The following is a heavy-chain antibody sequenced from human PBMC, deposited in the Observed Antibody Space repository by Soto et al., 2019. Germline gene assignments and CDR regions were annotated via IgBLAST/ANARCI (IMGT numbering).Heavy chain of an antibody. CDR3: ARDGDLRSDFWSGPLGGGWFDP. CDR1: GGTFSNSA. V-gene: IGHV1-69*12. J-gene: IGHJ5*02. D-gene: IGHD3-3*01. CDR2: IIPIFGST. Sequence: QVQLVQSGAAVRKPGSSVKVSCKASGGTFSNSAITWVRQAPGQGLEWVGGIIPIFGSTNYAQKFQGRVTITADESTSAASMELSSPTSEDTAVYYCARDGDLRSDFWSGPLGGGWFDPWGQGTLVTVSS.